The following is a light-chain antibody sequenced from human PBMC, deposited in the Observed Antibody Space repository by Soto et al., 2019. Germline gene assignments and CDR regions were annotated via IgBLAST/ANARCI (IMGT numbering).Light chain of an antibody. CDR1: QDIGSA. V-gene: IGKV1-13*02. CDR2: DAS. J-gene: IGKJ4*01. CDR3: QQFNGFPLT. Sequence: IQLTQSPSSLSASVGDRVTITCRAGQDIGSALAWYQQRPGKAPKLLLYDASNLEAGVPSRFSGSGSGTDFTLTSTSLRPEDFATYYCQQFNGFPLTFGGWTKVQIK.